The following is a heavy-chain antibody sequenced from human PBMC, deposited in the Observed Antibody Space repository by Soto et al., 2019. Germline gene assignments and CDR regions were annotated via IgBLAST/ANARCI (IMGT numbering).Heavy chain of an antibody. CDR3: TTDFFLTTVTNYFDY. Sequence: PGGSLRLSCAASGFTFSNAWMSWVRQAPGKGLEWVGRIKSKTDGGTTDYAAPVKGRFTISRDDSKNTLYLQMNSLKTEDTAVYYCTTDFFLTTVTNYFDYWGQGTLVTVSS. CDR2: IKSKTDGGTT. CDR1: GFTFSNAW. J-gene: IGHJ4*02. V-gene: IGHV3-15*01. D-gene: IGHD4-17*01.